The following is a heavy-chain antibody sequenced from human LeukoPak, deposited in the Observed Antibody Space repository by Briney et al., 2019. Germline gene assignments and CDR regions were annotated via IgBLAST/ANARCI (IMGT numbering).Heavy chain of an antibody. D-gene: IGHD3-22*01. CDR3: ARDPIARSGSHGAFGL. CDR1: GYTFTSYY. CDR2: VQPIDGTT. Sequence: APVKVSCKASGYTFTSYYFHWVRQAPGQGPEWMGMVQPIDGTTTYAQKFQGRVTMTRDTSTSTVFMELSSLRPEDTAVYYCARDPIARSGSHGAFGLWGHGTMATVSS. V-gene: IGHV1-46*03. J-gene: IGHJ3*01.